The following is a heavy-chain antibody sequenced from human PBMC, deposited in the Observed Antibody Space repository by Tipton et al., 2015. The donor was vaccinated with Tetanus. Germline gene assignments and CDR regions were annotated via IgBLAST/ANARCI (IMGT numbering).Heavy chain of an antibody. CDR2: ISPYNGNT. Sequence: QSGAEVKKPGASVKVSCKASGYTFTSYGIAWVRQAPGQGLEWMGWISPYNGNTNYAQNFQGRVTMTTETSTSTAYMELRSLISDDTAVYYCARDYSIPYYFDYWGQGKQVTVSS. CDR1: GYTFTSYG. D-gene: IGHD4-11*01. V-gene: IGHV1-18*01. J-gene: IGHJ4*02. CDR3: ARDYSIPYYFDY.